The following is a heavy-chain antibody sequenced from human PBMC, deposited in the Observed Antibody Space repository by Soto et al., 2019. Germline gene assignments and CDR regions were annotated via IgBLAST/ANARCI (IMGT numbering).Heavy chain of an antibody. D-gene: IGHD3-22*01. J-gene: IGHJ4*02. Sequence: SETLSLTCTVSGGSISSYYWSWIRQPPGKGLEWIGYIYYSGSTNYNPSLKSRVTISVDTSENQFSLKLSSVTAADTAVYYCARGVPYYYDSSGYYFDYWGQGTLVTVSS. CDR1: GGSISSYY. CDR3: ARGVPYYYDSSGYYFDY. V-gene: IGHV4-59*01. CDR2: IYYSGST.